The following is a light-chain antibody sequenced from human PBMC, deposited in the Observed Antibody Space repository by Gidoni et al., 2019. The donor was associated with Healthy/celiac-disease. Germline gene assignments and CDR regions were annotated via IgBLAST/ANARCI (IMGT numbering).Light chain of an antibody. J-gene: IGKJ4*01. CDR1: QSVLYSSNNKKY. V-gene: IGKV4-1*01. CDR2: WAS. CDR3: QQYSSTPLT. Sequence: DIVMTQSPDSLAVSLGERATINCKSGQSVLYSSNNKKYLAWYQQKPGQLPKLLISWASTRESGVPDRFSGSGSGTDFTLTISSLQAEDVAVYYCQQYSSTPLTFGGGTKVEIK.